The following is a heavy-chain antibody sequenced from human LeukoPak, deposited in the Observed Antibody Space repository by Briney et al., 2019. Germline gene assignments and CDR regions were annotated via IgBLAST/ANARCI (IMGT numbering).Heavy chain of an antibody. CDR3: AKSGGSSPLGFERDY. Sequence: GGSLRLSCAASGFTFSSYAMSWVRQAPGKGLEWVSAISGSGGSTYYADSVKGRFIISRDNSKNTLYLQMNSLRAEDTAVYYCAKSGGSSPLGFERDYWGQGTLVTVSS. CDR2: ISGSGGST. CDR1: GFTFSSYA. V-gene: IGHV3-23*01. J-gene: IGHJ4*02. D-gene: IGHD2-15*01.